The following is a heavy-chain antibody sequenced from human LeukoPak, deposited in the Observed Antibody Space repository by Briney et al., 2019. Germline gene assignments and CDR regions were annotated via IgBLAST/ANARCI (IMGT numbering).Heavy chain of an antibody. CDR2: ISYDGSNK. CDR1: GFTFSSYA. J-gene: IGHJ6*02. V-gene: IGHV3-30-3*01. Sequence: PGRSLRLSCAASGFTFSSYAMHWGRQAPGKGLEWVAVISYDGSNKYYADSVKGRFTISRDNSKNTLYLQMNSLRAEDTAVYYCARGGSSSWYAPYYYYYGMDVWGQGTTVTVSS. CDR3: ARGGSSSWYAPYYYYYGMDV. D-gene: IGHD6-13*01.